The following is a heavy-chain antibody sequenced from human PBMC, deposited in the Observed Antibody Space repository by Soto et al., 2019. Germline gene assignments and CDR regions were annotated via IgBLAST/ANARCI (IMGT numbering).Heavy chain of an antibody. J-gene: IGHJ6*02. V-gene: IGHV1-46*01. CDR2: INPSGGST. CDR3: ARRFGGGASALYYYYGMDV. Sequence: ASVKVSCKASGYTFTSYYMHWVRQAPGQGLEWMGIINPSGGSTSYAQKFQGRVTMTRDTSTSTVYMELSSLRSEDTAVYYCARRFGGGASALYYYYGMDVWGQGTTVTVSS. D-gene: IGHD3-3*01. CDR1: GYTFTSYY.